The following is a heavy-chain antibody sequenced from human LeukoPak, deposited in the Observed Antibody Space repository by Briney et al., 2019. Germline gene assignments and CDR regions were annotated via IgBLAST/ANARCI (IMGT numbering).Heavy chain of an antibody. Sequence: ASVKVSCKASGYTFTSYFMHWVRQAPGQGLERRGIINPSGGSTSYAQKFQGRVTMTRDMSTSTVYMELSSLRSEDTAVYYCAREGVADSYDSSAYGNWFDPWGQGTLVTVSS. CDR2: INPSGGST. D-gene: IGHD3-22*01. V-gene: IGHV1-46*01. J-gene: IGHJ5*02. CDR1: GYTFTSYF. CDR3: AREGVADSYDSSAYGNWFDP.